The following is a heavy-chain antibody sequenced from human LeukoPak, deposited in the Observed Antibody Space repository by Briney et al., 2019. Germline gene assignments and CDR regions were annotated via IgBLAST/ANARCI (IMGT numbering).Heavy chain of an antibody. CDR2: MNPNSGNT. CDR3: ARGGRRYCSSTSCYLY. Sequence: ASVKVSCKASGYTFTSYDINWVRQATGQGLGWMGWMNPNSGNTGYAQKFQGRVTMTRNTSISTAYMELSSLRSEDTAVYYCARGGRRYCSSTSCYLYWGQGTLVTVSS. V-gene: IGHV1-8*01. J-gene: IGHJ4*02. D-gene: IGHD2-2*01. CDR1: GYTFTSYD.